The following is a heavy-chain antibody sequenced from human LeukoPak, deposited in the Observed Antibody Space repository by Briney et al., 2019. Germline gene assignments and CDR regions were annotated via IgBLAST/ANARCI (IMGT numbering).Heavy chain of an antibody. J-gene: IGHJ4*02. CDR3: ARHYGP. CDR1: GVSISGSSYY. V-gene: IGHV4-39*01. Sequence: TSSEPLSLTCTVSGVSISGSSYYGGWIRQPRGKGLEWIGSIYYSASTYYNPSLKSRVTISVDTSKNQFSLKLNSVTATDTAVYYCARHYGPWGQGTLVTVSS. CDR2: IYYSAST. D-gene: IGHD3-10*01.